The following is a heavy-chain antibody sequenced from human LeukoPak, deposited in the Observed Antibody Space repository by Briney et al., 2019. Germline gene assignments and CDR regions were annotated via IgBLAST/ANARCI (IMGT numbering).Heavy chain of an antibody. CDR3: ARVDRHGDYPY. CDR2: IYHSGST. Sequence: SETLSLTCTVSGYSISSGYYWGWIWQPPGKGLEWIGSIYHSGSTYYNPSLKSRVTISVDTSKNQFSLKLSSVTAADTAVYYCARVDRHGDYPYWGQGTLVTVSS. J-gene: IGHJ4*02. V-gene: IGHV4-38-2*02. D-gene: IGHD4-17*01. CDR1: GYSISSGYY.